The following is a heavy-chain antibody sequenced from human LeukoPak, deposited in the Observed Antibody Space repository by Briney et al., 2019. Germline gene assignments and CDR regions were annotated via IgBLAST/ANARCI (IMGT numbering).Heavy chain of an antibody. CDR3: ARERRITMVRGANYGMDV. D-gene: IGHD3-10*01. Sequence: ASVKVSCKASGYTFTGYYMHWVRQGPGQGLEWMGWINPNSGGTNYAQKFQGRVTMTRDTSISTAYMELSRLRSDDTAVYYCARERRITMVRGANYGMDVWGQGTTVTVSS. V-gene: IGHV1-2*02. CDR1: GYTFTGYY. J-gene: IGHJ6*02. CDR2: INPNSGGT.